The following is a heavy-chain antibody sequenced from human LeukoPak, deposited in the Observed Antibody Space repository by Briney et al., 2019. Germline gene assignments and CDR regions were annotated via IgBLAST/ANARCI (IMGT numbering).Heavy chain of an antibody. Sequence: GGSLRLSCAASGFTFSSYAMSWVRQAPGKGLEWVSAISGSGGSTYYADSVKGRFTISRDNSKNTLYLQMNSLRPEDTAVYYCARDYGSGSYPRTYFDYWGQGTLVTVSS. J-gene: IGHJ4*02. CDR3: ARDYGSGSYPRTYFDY. V-gene: IGHV3-23*01. D-gene: IGHD3-10*01. CDR2: ISGSGGST. CDR1: GFTFSSYA.